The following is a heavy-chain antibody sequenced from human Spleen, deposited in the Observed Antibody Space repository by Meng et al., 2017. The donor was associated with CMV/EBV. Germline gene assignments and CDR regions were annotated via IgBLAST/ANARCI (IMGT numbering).Heavy chain of an antibody. CDR2: ISYDGRNK. Sequence: GESLKISCAASGFTFSNFAMHWVRQAPGKGLEWVAIISYDGRNKFHVDSVEGRFTISRDNSKNTLFLQMNSLRAEDTAMYYCARYPQTYPYSSSSWGQGTLVTVSS. D-gene: IGHD2-2*01. V-gene: IGHV3-30*14. J-gene: IGHJ4*02. CDR1: GFTFSNFA. CDR3: ARYPQTYPYSSSS.